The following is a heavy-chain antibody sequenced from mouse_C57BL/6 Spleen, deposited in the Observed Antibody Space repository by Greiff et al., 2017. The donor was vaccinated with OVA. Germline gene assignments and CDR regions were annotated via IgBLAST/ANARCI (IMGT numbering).Heavy chain of an antibody. CDR1: GFTFSSYA. J-gene: IGHJ4*01. Sequence: EVKLVESGGGLVKPGGSLKLSCAASGFTFSSYAMAWVRQTPEKRLEWVATISDGGSYTYYPDNVKGRFTISRDNAKNNLYLQMSHLKSEDTAMYYCARDHCRSLYAMDYWGQGTSVTVSS. V-gene: IGHV5-4*01. CDR2: ISDGGSYT. CDR3: ARDHCRSLYAMDY. D-gene: IGHD6-1*01.